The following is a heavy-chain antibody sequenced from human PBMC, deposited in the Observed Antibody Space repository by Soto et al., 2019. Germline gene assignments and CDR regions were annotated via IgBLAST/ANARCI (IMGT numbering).Heavy chain of an antibody. CDR3: ARESIYSNYRFDY. Sequence: PGGSLRLSCAASGFTVTSYAMSWVRQAPGKGLEWVSVISGDGGTSYYADSVRGRFTISRDFSKNTVILQMSSLRAEDTAIYYCARESIYSNYRFDYWGQGTLVTVSS. CDR1: GFTVTSYA. J-gene: IGHJ4*02. D-gene: IGHD4-4*01. V-gene: IGHV3-23*01. CDR2: ISGDGGTS.